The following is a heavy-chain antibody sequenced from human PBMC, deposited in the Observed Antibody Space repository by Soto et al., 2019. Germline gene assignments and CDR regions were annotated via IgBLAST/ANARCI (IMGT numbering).Heavy chain of an antibody. J-gene: IGHJ6*02. CDR1: GYTFTGYY. D-gene: IGHD2-15*01. V-gene: IGHV1-2*04. CDR2: INPNSGGT. CDR3: ARASVGREGKYYGMDV. Sequence: ASVKVSCKASGYTFTGYYMHWVRQAPGQGLEWMGWINPNSGGTNYAQKFQGWVTMTRETSISPAYMELSRLRSDDTAVYYCARASVGREGKYYGMDVWGQGTTVTVSS.